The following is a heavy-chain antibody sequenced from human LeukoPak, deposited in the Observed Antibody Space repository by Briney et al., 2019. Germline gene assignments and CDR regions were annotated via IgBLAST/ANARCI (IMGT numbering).Heavy chain of an antibody. Sequence: PGRSLRLSCAASGFTFSSYGMHWVRQAPGKGLEWVAVIWYDGSNKYYADSVKGRFTISRDNSKNTLYLQMNSLRAEDTAVYYCAKEGENYSYNNWFDPWGQGTLVTVSS. J-gene: IGHJ5*02. D-gene: IGHD5-18*01. CDR3: AKEGENYSYNNWFDP. CDR2: IWYDGSNK. CDR1: GFTFSSYG. V-gene: IGHV3-33*06.